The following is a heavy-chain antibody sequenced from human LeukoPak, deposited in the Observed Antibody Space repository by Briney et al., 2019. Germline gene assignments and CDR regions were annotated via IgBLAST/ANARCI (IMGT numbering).Heavy chain of an antibody. CDR2: IFSGGTT. Sequence: PGGSLRLSCAASGFTVSSNYMSWVRQAPGKGLEWVSVIFSGGTTYYADSVKGRFTISRDNSKNTLYLQMNSLRAEDTAVYYCAREDNYYDMDVWGQGTTVTVSS. CDR3: AREDNYYDMDV. V-gene: IGHV3-53*01. CDR1: GFTVSSNY. J-gene: IGHJ6*02.